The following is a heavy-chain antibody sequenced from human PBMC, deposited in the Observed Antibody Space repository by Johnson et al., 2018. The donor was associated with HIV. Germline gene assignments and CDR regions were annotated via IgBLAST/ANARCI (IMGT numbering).Heavy chain of an antibody. CDR3: ARGLTMIVVVDAFDI. CDR1: GFIFSSYA. V-gene: IGHV3-30-3*01. D-gene: IGHD3-22*01. CDR2: ISYDGSNK. J-gene: IGHJ3*02. Sequence: QVQLVESGGGVVQPGRSLRLSCAASGFIFSSYAMHWVRQAPGKGLEWVTLISYDGSNKYYADSVKGRFTISRDNSKNTLYLQMNSMRDEDTSVYYCARGLTMIVVVDAFDIWGQGTMVTVSS.